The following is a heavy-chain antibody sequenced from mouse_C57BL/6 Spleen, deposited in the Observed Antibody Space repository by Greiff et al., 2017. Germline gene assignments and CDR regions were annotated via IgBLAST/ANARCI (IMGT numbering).Heavy chain of an antibody. D-gene: IGHD2-5*01. CDR3: ARDSNFAY. Sequence: QVQLQQSGPELVKPGASVKISCKASGYAFSSSWMNWVKQRPGKGLEWIGRIYPGDGDTNYNQKFKGKATLTVDTSSSTAYMQLSSLTSEDSAVYYCARDSNFAYWGQGTLVTVSA. J-gene: IGHJ3*01. CDR2: IYPGDGDT. CDR1: GYAFSSSW. V-gene: IGHV1-82*01.